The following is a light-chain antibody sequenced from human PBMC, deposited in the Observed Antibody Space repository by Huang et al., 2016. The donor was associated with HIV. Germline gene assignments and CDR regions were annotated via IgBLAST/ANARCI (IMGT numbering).Light chain of an antibody. J-gene: IGKJ5*01. V-gene: IGKV1-39*01. CDR3: QQSFSVPRT. CDR2: TGS. Sequence: DIQMTQSPPSLSASVGDRVTFTCRADQNITKSLNWYQKKPGKAPKLLIYTGSTLESGVPSRFSGSGSGSRFTLNIGNLQPEDFATYYCQQSFSVPRTFG. CDR1: QNITKS.